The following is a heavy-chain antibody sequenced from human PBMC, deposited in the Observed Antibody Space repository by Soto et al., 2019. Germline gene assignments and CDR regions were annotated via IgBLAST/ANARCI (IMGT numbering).Heavy chain of an antibody. V-gene: IGHV1-18*01. CDR3: ARQYDILTGYYLEVGY. CDR1: GYTFTSYG. D-gene: IGHD3-9*01. Sequence: QVQLVQSGAEVKKPGASVKVSCKASGYTFTSYGISWVRQAPGQGLEWMGWISAYSGNTNYAQNLQGRVTMTTDTSSSTAYMELRSLRSDDTAVYYCARQYDILTGYYLEVGYRGQETLVTVSS. CDR2: ISAYSGNT. J-gene: IGHJ4*02.